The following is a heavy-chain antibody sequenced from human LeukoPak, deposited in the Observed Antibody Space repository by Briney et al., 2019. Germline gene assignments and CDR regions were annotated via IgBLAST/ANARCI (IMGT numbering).Heavy chain of an antibody. J-gene: IGHJ4*02. V-gene: IGHV3-30*18. Sequence: GGSLRLSCAASGFTFSSYGMHWVRQAPGKGLEWVAVISYDGSNKYCADSVKGRFTISRDNSKNTLYLQMNSLRAEDTAVYYCAKLGGIAAAGTQFDYWGQGTLVTVSS. D-gene: IGHD6-13*01. CDR2: ISYDGSNK. CDR3: AKLGGIAAAGTQFDY. CDR1: GFTFSSYG.